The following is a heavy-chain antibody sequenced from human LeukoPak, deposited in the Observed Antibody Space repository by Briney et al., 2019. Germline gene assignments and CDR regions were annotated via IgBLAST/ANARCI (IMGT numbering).Heavy chain of an antibody. V-gene: IGHV3-23*01. CDR2: ISSSGGST. J-gene: IGHJ4*02. CDR1: GFTFSSSA. D-gene: IGHD4-17*01. CDR3: ARIMITVTTSDY. Sequence: GGSLRLSCAASGFTFSSSAMSWVRQAPGKGLEWVSSISSSGGSTYYADSVKGRFTVSRDNSKNTLYLQMNSLRAEDTAVYYCARIMITVTTSDYWGQGTLVTVSS.